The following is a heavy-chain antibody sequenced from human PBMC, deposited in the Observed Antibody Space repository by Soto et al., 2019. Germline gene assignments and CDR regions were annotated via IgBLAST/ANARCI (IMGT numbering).Heavy chain of an antibody. J-gene: IGHJ4*01. CDR2: IYPGDSDT. Sequence: GESLKISCKGSGYTFTKYWIAWVRQMPGKGLEWMGIIYPGDSDTRYSPSFQGQVTISADKSISTAYLQWSSLKTSDTAIYYCARPRSIAATGPMYFIDYWGRGSQVTVSS. CDR3: ARPRSIAATGPMYFIDY. CDR1: GYTFTKYW. V-gene: IGHV5-51*01. D-gene: IGHD6-13*01.